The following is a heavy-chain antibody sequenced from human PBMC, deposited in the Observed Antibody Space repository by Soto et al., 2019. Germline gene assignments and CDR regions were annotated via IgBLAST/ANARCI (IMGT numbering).Heavy chain of an antibody. Sequence: QVQLQESGPGLVKPSETLSLTCTVSGGSISSYYWSWIRQPPGKGLEWIGYIYYSGSTNYNPSLKSRVTISVDTSKNQFSLKQSSVTGADTAVYYCARVWGGAFDIWGQGTMVTVSS. J-gene: IGHJ3*02. CDR3: ARVWGGAFDI. D-gene: IGHD3-10*01. V-gene: IGHV4-59*01. CDR1: GGSISSYY. CDR2: IYYSGST.